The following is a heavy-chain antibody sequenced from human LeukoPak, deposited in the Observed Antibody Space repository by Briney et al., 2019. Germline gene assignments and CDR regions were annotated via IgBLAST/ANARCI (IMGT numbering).Heavy chain of an antibody. V-gene: IGHV4-30-4*01. D-gene: IGHD5-24*01. J-gene: IGHJ4*02. CDR3: ARGGPRWAQVPFDY. CDR1: GDSVSSGDYY. CDR2: IYHFGGA. Sequence: KPSETLSLTCTVSGDSVSSGDYYWSWIRQSPGKGLEWIGYIYHFGGAHYNPSLKSRLTMSIDTSKNQFSLKLSSVTAADTAIYYCARGGPRWAQVPFDYWGQGTLVTVSA.